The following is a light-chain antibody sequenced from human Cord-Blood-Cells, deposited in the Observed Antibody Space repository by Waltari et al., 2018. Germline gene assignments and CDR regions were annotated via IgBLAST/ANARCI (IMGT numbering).Light chain of an antibody. Sequence: EIVLTQSPGTLSLSRGERATLSCRASQSVSSSYLAWYKQKPGQAPRLLIYGASSRATGIPDRFRGSGSGTDFTLTISGLEPEDFAVYYCQQYGSSPPFTFGPGTKVDIK. V-gene: IGKV3-20*01. J-gene: IGKJ3*01. CDR3: QQYGSSPPFT. CDR2: GAS. CDR1: QSVSSSY.